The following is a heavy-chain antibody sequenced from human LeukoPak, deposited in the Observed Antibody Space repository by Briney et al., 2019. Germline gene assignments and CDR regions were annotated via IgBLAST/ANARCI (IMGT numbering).Heavy chain of an antibody. J-gene: IGHJ6*02. V-gene: IGHV3-7*01. Sequence: QPGGSLRLSCAASGFTFSNYWMTWVRQAPGKGLEWVANIKQDGSEKYYVDSVKGRFTISRDNAKNSLYLQMNSLRAEDTAVYYCARSETTYYYDSSVYFYYYYGMDVWGQGTTVTVS. D-gene: IGHD3-22*01. CDR1: GFTFSNYW. CDR2: IKQDGSEK. CDR3: ARSETTYYYDSSVYFYYYYGMDV.